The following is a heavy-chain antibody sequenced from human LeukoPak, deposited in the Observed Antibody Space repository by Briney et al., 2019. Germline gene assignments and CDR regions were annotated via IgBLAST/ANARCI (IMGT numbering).Heavy chain of an antibody. V-gene: IGHV4-59*01. CDR1: GGSISSYY. Sequence: PSETLSLTCTVSGGSISSYYWSWIRQPPGKGLEWIGYIYYSGSTNYNPSLKSRVTISVDTSKNQFSLKLSSVTAADTAVYYCARGGYCSSTSCYTGTFDYWGQGTLVTASS. CDR3: ARGGYCSSTSCYTGTFDY. D-gene: IGHD2-2*02. CDR2: IYYSGST. J-gene: IGHJ4*02.